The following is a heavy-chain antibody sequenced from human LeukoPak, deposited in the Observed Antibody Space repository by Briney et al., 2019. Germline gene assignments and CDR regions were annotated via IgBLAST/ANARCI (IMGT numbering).Heavy chain of an antibody. Sequence: SETLSLTCAVSGGSISSGSYSWSWIRQPPGKGLEWIGYIYPRGSTYYNPSLKSRLILSLDKSANQFSLNLSSVTAADTAVYYCARFSPRAMGNYLDFWGRGTLVTVSS. J-gene: IGHJ4*02. V-gene: IGHV4-30-2*01. D-gene: IGHD7-27*01. CDR3: ARFSPRAMGNYLDF. CDR2: IYPRGST. CDR1: GGSISSGSYS.